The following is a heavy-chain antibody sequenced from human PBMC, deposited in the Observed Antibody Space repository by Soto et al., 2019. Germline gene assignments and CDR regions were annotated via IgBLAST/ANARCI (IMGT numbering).Heavy chain of an antibody. J-gene: IGHJ6*02. CDR2: IWYDGSNK. CDR3: ARSTTVASMDV. V-gene: IGHV3-33*01. D-gene: IGHD4-17*01. CDR1: GFTFSSYG. Sequence: QVQLVESGGGVVQPGRSLRLSCAASGFTFSSYGMHWVRQAPGKGLEWVAVIWYDGSNKYYADSVKGRFTISRDNSKNTLYLQMNSLRAEDTAVYYCARSTTVASMDVWGQGTTVTVSS.